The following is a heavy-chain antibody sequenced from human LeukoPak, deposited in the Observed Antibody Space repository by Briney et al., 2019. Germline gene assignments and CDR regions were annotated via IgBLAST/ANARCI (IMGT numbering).Heavy chain of an antibody. J-gene: IGHJ3*02. D-gene: IGHD2-15*01. CDR1: GGTFISYA. Sequence: SVKVSCKASGGTFISYAISWVRQAPGQGLEWMGRIIPIFGTANYAQKFQGRVTITTDESTSTAYMELSSLRSEDTAVYYCARGHSTPPHDAFDIWGQGTMVTVSS. CDR2: IIPIFGTA. V-gene: IGHV1-69*05. CDR3: ARGHSTPPHDAFDI.